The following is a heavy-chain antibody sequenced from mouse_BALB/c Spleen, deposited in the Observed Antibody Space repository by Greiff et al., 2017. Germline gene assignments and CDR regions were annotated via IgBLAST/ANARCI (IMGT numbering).Heavy chain of an antibody. J-gene: IGHJ4*01. CDR1: GFTFSSYT. D-gene: IGHD2-2*01. CDR2: ISNGGGST. V-gene: IGHV5-12-2*01. Sequence: EVQGVESGGGLVQPGGSLKLSCAASGFTFSSYTMSWVRQTPEKRLEWVAYISNGGGSTYYPDTVKGRFTISRDNAKNTLYLQMSSLKSEDTAMYYCARGYDYAMDYWGQGTSVTVSS. CDR3: ARGYDYAMDY.